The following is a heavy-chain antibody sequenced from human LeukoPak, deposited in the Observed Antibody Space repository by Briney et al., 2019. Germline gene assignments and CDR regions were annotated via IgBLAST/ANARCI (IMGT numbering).Heavy chain of an antibody. V-gene: IGHV3-7*01. CDR1: GFTFSSYW. D-gene: IGHD3-10*02. J-gene: IGHJ6*04. Sequence: GGSLRLSCAASGFTFSSYWMSWVRQAPGKGLEWVANIKQDGSEKYYADSVKGRFTISRDNAKNSLYLQMNSLRAEDTAVYYCAELGITMIGGVWGKGTTVTISS. CDR2: IKQDGSEK. CDR3: AELGITMIGGV.